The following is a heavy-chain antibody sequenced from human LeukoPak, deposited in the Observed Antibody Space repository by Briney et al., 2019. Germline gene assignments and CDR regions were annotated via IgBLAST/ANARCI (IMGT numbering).Heavy chain of an antibody. CDR3: ARALGGYGHFVH. Sequence: PGGSLRLSCAASGFTFSNYWMHWVRQAPGKGLVCVSRINGDGSDTNYADSVRGRFTISRYNAKNTLSLQMNSLRAEDTAVYYCARALGGYGHFVHWGQGTLVTVSS. V-gene: IGHV3-74*01. CDR1: GFTFSNYW. CDR2: INGDGSDT. D-gene: IGHD5-12*01. J-gene: IGHJ4*02.